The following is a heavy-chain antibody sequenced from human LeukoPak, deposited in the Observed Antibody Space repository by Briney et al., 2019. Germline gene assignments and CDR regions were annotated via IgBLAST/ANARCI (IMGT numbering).Heavy chain of an antibody. Sequence: GGSLRLSCAASGFTFSSYSMNWVRQAPGKGLEWDSSISSSSSYIYYADSVKGRFTISRDNAKNSLYLQMNSLRAEDTAVYYCARGSGYYYEAGAFDIWGQGTMVTVSS. CDR2: ISSSSSYI. D-gene: IGHD3-22*01. CDR1: GFTFSSYS. CDR3: ARGSGYYYEAGAFDI. J-gene: IGHJ3*02. V-gene: IGHV3-21*01.